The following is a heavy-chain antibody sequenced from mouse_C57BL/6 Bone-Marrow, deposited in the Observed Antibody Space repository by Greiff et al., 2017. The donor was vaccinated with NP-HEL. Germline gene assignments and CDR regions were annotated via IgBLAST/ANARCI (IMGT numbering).Heavy chain of an antibody. CDR1: GFTFSSYG. CDR2: IISGGSYT. V-gene: IGHV5-6*01. Sequence: EVMLVESGGDLVKPGGSLKLSCAASGFTFSSYGMSWVRQTPDKRLEWVATIISGGSYTYYPDSVKGRFTITRDNAKNTLYLQMSSLKSEDTAMYYCARHHSNPWYFDVWGTGTTVTVSS. J-gene: IGHJ1*03. CDR3: ARHHSNPWYFDV. D-gene: IGHD2-5*01.